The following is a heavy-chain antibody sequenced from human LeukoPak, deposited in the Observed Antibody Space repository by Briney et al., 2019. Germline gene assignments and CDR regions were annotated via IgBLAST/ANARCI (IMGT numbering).Heavy chain of an antibody. D-gene: IGHD3-3*01. CDR3: ARDAPDYDFWSGYHYYYYGMDV. J-gene: IGHJ6*02. Sequence: VAPVKVSCKASGYTFTSYGISWVRQAPGQGLEWMGWISAYNGNTNYAQKLQGRVTMTTDTSTSTAYMELRSLRSDDTAVYYCARDAPDYDFWSGYHYYYYGMDVWGQGTTVTVSS. CDR1: GYTFTSYG. V-gene: IGHV1-18*01. CDR2: ISAYNGNT.